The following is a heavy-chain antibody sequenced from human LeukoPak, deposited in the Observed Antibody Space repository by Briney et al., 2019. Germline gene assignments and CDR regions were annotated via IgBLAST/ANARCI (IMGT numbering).Heavy chain of an antibody. Sequence: RSGGSLRLSCAASGFTFSSYGMHWVRQAPGKGLEWVAVIWYDGSNKYYADSVKGRFTISRDNSKNTLYLQMNSLRAEDTAVYYCERDRRVGARVDPLDIWGQGTMVTVYS. J-gene: IGHJ3*02. CDR1: GFTFSSYG. CDR2: IWYDGSNK. CDR3: ERDRRVGARVDPLDI. D-gene: IGHD1-26*01. V-gene: IGHV3-33*01.